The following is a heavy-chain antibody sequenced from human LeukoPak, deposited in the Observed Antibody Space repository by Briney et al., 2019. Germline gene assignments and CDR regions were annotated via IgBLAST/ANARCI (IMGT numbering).Heavy chain of an antibody. J-gene: IGHJ4*02. CDR2: LYHSGST. Sequence: PSGTLSLTCAVSGGSITSRHWWSWVRQPPGKGLEWLGELYHSGSTNYNPSLESRVTISVDKSKNQFSLKLSSVTAADTAVYYCARDRGDTATIDYWGQGTLVTVSS. V-gene: IGHV4-4*02. CDR1: GGSITSRHW. CDR3: ARDRGDTATIDY. D-gene: IGHD5-18*01.